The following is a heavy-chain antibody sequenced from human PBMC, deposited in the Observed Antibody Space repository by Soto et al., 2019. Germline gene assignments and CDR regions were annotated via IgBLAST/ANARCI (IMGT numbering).Heavy chain of an antibody. CDR1: GFTVSSNY. V-gene: IGHV3-53*01. Sequence: PVGSLRLSCAASGFTVSSNYMSWVRQAPGKGLEWVSVIYSGGSTYYADSVKGRFTISRDNSKNTLYLQMNSLRAEDTAVYYCARDLVGATTGDYWGQGTLVTVSS. J-gene: IGHJ4*02. CDR2: IYSGGST. D-gene: IGHD1-26*01. CDR3: ARDLVGATTGDY.